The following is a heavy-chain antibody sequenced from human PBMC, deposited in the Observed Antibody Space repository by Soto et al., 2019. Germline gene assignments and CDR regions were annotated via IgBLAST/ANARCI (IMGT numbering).Heavy chain of an antibody. D-gene: IGHD6-13*01. J-gene: IGHJ4*02. CDR2: IYYSGST. V-gene: IGHV4-30-4*01. CDR1: GGSISSGDYY. CDR3: AREGESSSWSFDY. Sequence: PSETLSLTCTVSGGSISSGDYYWSWIRQPPGKGLEWIGYIYYSGSTYYNPSLKSRVTISVDTSKNQFSLKLSSVTAADTAVYYCAREGESSSWSFDYRGQGTLVTVPS.